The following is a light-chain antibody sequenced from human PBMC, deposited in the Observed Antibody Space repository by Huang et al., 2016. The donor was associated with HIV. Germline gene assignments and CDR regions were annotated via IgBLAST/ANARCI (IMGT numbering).Light chain of an antibody. CDR1: ESLLHSDGKTY. CDR2: DVS. V-gene: IGKV2D-29*02. CDR3: MQSIQLPLT. J-gene: IGKJ4*01. Sequence: DIVMTQTPLSLSVIPGQPASISCKSSESLLHSDGKTYLYWYLQKPGQSPQLLIYDVSNWFPGVPDRFSGSGSGTDFTLKISRVEAEDVGVYYCMQSIQLPLTFGGGTKVDIK.